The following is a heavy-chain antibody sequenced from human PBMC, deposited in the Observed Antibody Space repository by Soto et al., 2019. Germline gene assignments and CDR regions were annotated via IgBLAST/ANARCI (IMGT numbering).Heavy chain of an antibody. D-gene: IGHD1-20*01. CDR2: ISSSSSYI. CDR3: AREGITGPSGENWFDP. V-gene: IGHV3-21*01. Sequence: VGSLRLSCAASGFTFSSYSMNWVRQAPGKGLEWVSSISSSSSYIYYADSVKGRFTISRDNAKNSLYLQMNSLRAEDTAVYYCAREGITGPSGENWFDPWGQGTLVTVSS. CDR1: GFTFSSYS. J-gene: IGHJ5*02.